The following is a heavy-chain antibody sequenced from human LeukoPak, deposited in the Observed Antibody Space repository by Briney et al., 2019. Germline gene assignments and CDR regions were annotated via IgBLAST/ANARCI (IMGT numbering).Heavy chain of an antibody. V-gene: IGHV3-21*01. CDR3: ARFETVTPELDDY. Sequence: GGSLRLSCAAPGXTFSSYSMNWVRQAPGKGLEWVSSISSSSKYIFYADSVKGRFTISRDNAENSLYLQMNSLRAEDTAVYYCARFETVTPELDDYWGQGTLVTVSS. D-gene: IGHD4-17*01. CDR2: ISSSSKYI. CDR1: GXTFSSYS. J-gene: IGHJ4*02.